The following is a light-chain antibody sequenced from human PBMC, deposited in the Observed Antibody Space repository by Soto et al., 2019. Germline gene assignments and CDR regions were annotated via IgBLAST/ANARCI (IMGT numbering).Light chain of an antibody. J-gene: IGLJ1*01. CDR1: SRDVGAYNY. Sequence: QSVLTQPASVSGSPGQSITISCTGTSRDVGAYNYVSWYQQHPGKAPKLMIYDVSNRPSGISDRFSVSKSGNTASLTISNLQADDEADYYCSSYTNSGTYVFGTVTKVTVL. V-gene: IGLV2-14*01. CDR3: SSYTNSGTYV. CDR2: DVS.